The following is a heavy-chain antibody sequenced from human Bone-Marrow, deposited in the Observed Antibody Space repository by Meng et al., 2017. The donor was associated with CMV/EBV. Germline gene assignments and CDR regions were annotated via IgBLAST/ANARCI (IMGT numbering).Heavy chain of an antibody. D-gene: IGHD4-11*01. V-gene: IGHV1-2*02. CDR1: GYTFTSYD. J-gene: IGHJ2*01. CDR3: AVMTTVTTGPILDWYFDL. CDR2: INPNSGGT. Sequence: ASVKVSCKASGYTFTSYDINWVRQAPGQGLEWMGWINPNSGGTNYAQKFQGRVTMTRDTSISTAYMELSRLRSDDTAVYYCAVMTTVTTGPILDWYFDLWGRGNLVTVSS.